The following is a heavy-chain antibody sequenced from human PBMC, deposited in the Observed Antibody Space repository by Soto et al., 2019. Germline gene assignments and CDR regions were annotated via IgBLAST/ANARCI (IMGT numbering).Heavy chain of an antibody. D-gene: IGHD3-10*01. V-gene: IGHV4-4*07. CDR1: GGSIRYYY. J-gene: IGHJ4*02. CDR3: ARDYGSGSYYTFDY. CDR2: IYSSGST. Sequence: SETLSLPCPVSGGSIRYYYWNWIRQSAGKGLEWIGRIYSSGSTNYNPSLKSRISMSIDTSKNQFSLKVRAVSAADTAVYYCARDYGSGSYYTFDYWGQGTQVTVSS.